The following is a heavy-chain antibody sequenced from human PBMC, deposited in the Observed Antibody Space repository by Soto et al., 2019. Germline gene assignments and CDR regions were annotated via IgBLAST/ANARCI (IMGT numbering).Heavy chain of an antibody. CDR1: GFTFSDHY. D-gene: IGHD2-2*02. CDR2: IRNKANRYTT. V-gene: IGHV3-72*01. J-gene: IGHJ4*02. CDR3: VRGPVVTGAILELYYLDY. Sequence: GGSLRLSCAASGFTFSDHYMDWVRQAPGKGLEWVGRIRNKANRYTTEYAASVKGRFTISRDDSKTSLFLQMHSLKTEDTAVYYCVRGPVVTGAILELYYLDYWGQGTLVTVSS.